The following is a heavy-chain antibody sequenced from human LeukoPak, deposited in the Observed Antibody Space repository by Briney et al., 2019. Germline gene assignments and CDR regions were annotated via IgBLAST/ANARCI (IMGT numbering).Heavy chain of an antibody. CDR1: GFTFSGYW. J-gene: IGHJ4*02. V-gene: IGHV3-7*01. D-gene: IGHD4-17*01. CDR2: IKQDGSEK. Sequence: SGGSLRLSCAASGFTFSGYWMSWVRQAPGKGLEWVANIKQDGSEKYYVDSVRGRFTISRDNAKNSLYLQMDSLRAEDTAVYYCGREDTVRDYWGQGTLVTVSA. CDR3: GREDTVRDY.